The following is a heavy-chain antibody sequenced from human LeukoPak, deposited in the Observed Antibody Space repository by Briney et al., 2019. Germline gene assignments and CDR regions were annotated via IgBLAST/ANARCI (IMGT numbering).Heavy chain of an antibody. Sequence: PGGSLRLSCAASGFTFSSYWMHWVRQAPGKGLEWVSAISGGGGTTYYTDSVKGRFTISRDNSKNTLYLQMNSLRAEDTAVYYCAKDLSGGYDYFDYWGQGTLVTVSS. CDR2: ISGGGGTT. V-gene: IGHV3-23*01. CDR1: GFTFSSYW. D-gene: IGHD5-12*01. CDR3: AKDLSGGYDYFDY. J-gene: IGHJ4*02.